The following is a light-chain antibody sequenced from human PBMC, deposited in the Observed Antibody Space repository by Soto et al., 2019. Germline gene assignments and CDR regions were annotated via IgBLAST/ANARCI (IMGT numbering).Light chain of an antibody. CDR2: GVT. CDR1: SGDFGGYNY. J-gene: IGLJ1*01. CDR3: NSYTNSNTLPV. V-gene: IGLV2-14*03. Sequence: QSALTQPASVSGSPGQSITISCTGASGDFGGYNYVSWYQQHPGKAPQLLIYGVTNRPSGVTNRFSGSKSGNTASLTISGLQADDEAEYYCNSYTNSNTLPVFGTGTKLTVL.